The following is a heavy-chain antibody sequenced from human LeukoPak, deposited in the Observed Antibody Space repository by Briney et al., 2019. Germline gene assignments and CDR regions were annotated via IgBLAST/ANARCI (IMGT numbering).Heavy chain of an antibody. CDR3: ARDYYDSSGYDNYFDY. Sequence: SETLSLTCTVSGGSISSGSYYWSWIRQPAGKGMEWIGRIYTNGSTNYNPSLKSRVTISVDTSKNQFSLKLSSVTAADTAVYYCARDYYDSSGYDNYFDYWGQGTLVTVSS. CDR2: IYTNGST. D-gene: IGHD3-22*01. J-gene: IGHJ4*02. CDR1: GGSISSGSYY. V-gene: IGHV4-61*02.